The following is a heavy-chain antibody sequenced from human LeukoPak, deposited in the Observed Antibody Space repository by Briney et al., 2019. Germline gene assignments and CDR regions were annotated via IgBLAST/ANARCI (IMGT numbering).Heavy chain of an antibody. D-gene: IGHD4-11*01. J-gene: IGHJ5*02. V-gene: IGHV3-21*01. CDR1: GFTFSSYS. Sequence: PGGSLRLSCAASGFTFSSYSMKWVRQAPGKGLEWVSSISSSSSYIYYADSVKGRFTISRDNAKNSLYLQMNSLRAEDTAVYYCAREGDYSYNWFDPWGQGTLVTSPQ. CDR3: AREGDYSYNWFDP. CDR2: ISSSSSYI.